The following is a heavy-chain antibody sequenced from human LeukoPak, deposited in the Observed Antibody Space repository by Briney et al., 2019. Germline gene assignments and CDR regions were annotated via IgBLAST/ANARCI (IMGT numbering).Heavy chain of an antibody. V-gene: IGHV3-74*01. J-gene: IGHJ5*02. D-gene: IGHD4-17*01. CDR2: INSDGSST. CDR3: ARGGDYGANWFDP. CDR1: GFTFSGSW. Sequence: QPGGSLRLSCAASGFTFSGSWMSWVRQAPGKGLVWVSRINSDGSSTSYADSVKGRFTISRDNAKNTLYLQMNSLRAEDTAVYYCARGGDYGANWFDPWGQGTLVTVSS.